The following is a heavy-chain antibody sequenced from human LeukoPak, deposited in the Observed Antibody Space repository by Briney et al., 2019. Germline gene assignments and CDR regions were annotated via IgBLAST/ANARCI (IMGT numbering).Heavy chain of an antibody. J-gene: IGHJ4*02. D-gene: IGHD4-17*01. V-gene: IGHV2-70*01. CDR3: ARISAYGDYYFDY. CDR1: GFSLITSGMC. CDR2: IDWDDDK. Sequence: SGPALVKPTQTLTLTFTFSGFSLITSGMCVSWIRQPPVKALEWLALIDWDDDKYYSTSLKTRLTISKDTFKNQVVLTMTNMDPVDTATYYCARISAYGDYYFDYWGQGTLVTVSS.